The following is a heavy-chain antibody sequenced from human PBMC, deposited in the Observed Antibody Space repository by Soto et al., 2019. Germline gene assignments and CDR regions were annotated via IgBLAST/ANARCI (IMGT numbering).Heavy chain of an antibody. CDR2: IDAGNGYT. V-gene: IGHV1-3*01. Sequence: QVQLVQSGAEVKKPGASVRVSCKASGYTFTTYPIHWVRQAPGQGLEWMGWIDAGNGYTKSSQRFQGSHPITRDTSATTAYMGLSSLRSEDTAVYYCTAWFGEFFYPMDVWGQGTTVTVSS. CDR1: GYTFTTYP. J-gene: IGHJ6*02. CDR3: TAWFGEFFYPMDV. D-gene: IGHD3-10*01.